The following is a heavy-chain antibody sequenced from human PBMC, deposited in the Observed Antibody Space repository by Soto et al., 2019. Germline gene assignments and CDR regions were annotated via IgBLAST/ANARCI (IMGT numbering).Heavy chain of an antibody. CDR2: FVPIVGTA. V-gene: IGHV1-69*01. Sequence: QVQMGQSGAEVKKPGSSVKVSCKASGGTFSSYAINWVRQAPGQGLEWMGAFVPIVGTADYAQKFQGRVTITVDESTNTAYMELSSLTSEDTAVYYCAIGSTFSGEFEFWGQGTLVSVSS. J-gene: IGHJ4*02. CDR3: AIGSTFSGEFEF. CDR1: GGTFSSYA. D-gene: IGHD1-26*01.